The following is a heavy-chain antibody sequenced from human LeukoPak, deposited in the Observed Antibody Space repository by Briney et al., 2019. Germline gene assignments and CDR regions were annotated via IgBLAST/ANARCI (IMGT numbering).Heavy chain of an antibody. Sequence: ASVKVSCKASGYTFTSYYMHWVRQAPGQGLEWMGIIDPSGGSTSYAQKFQGRVTMTRDTSTSTVYMELSSLRSEDTAVYYCARGGSPYDSSGYYDYWGQGTLVTVSS. CDR3: ARGGSPYDSSGYYDY. J-gene: IGHJ4*02. V-gene: IGHV1-46*01. D-gene: IGHD3-22*01. CDR1: GYTFTSYY. CDR2: IDPSGGST.